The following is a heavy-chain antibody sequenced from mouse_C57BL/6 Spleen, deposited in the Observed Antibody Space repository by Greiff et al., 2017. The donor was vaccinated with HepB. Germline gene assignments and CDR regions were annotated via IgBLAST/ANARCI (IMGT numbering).Heavy chain of an antibody. CDR3: ARKLETTVVAPFAY. D-gene: IGHD1-1*01. Sequence: QVQLQQPGTELVKPGASVKLSCKASGYTFTSYWMHWVKQRPGQGLEWIGNINPSNGGTNYNEKFKSKATLTVDNSSSTAYMQLSSLTSEDSAVYYCARKLETTVVAPFAYWSQGTLVTVSA. J-gene: IGHJ3*01. V-gene: IGHV1-53*01. CDR2: INPSNGGT. CDR1: GYTFTSYW.